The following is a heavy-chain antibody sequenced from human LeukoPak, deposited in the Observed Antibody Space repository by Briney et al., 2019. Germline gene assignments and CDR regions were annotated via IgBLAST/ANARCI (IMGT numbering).Heavy chain of an antibody. V-gene: IGHV1-46*01. Sequence: ASVKVSCKASGYTFTSYYVHWVRQAPGQGLEWMGIINPSGGSTSYAQKFQGRVTMTRDMSTSTVYMELSSLRSEDTAVYYCARPDFWSGYYKNWGQGTLVTVSS. J-gene: IGHJ4*02. CDR3: ARPDFWSGYYKN. CDR1: GYTFTSYY. CDR2: INPSGGST. D-gene: IGHD3-3*01.